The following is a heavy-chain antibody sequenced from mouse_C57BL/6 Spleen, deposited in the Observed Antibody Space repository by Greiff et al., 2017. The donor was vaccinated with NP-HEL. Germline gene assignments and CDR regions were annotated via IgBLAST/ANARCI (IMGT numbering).Heavy chain of an antibody. CDR3: APYSNYPPYVDY. Sequence: VQLQQSGPELVKPGASVKISCKASGYAFSSSWMNWVKQRPGKGLEWIGRIYPGDGDTNYNGKFKGKATLTADKSSSTAYMPLSSLTSEDSAVYFCAPYSNYPPYVDYWGQGTTLTVSS. D-gene: IGHD2-5*01. CDR2: IYPGDGDT. J-gene: IGHJ2*01. CDR1: GYAFSSSW. V-gene: IGHV1-82*01.